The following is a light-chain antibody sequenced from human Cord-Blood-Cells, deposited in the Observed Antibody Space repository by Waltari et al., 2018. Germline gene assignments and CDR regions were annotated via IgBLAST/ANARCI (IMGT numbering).Light chain of an antibody. V-gene: IGLV2-8*01. CDR2: EVN. Sequence: QSALTQPPSAPGSPGQSVTISCTGTSSDVVGYNYVSWYQQHPGKAPKLMIYEVNKRPSGVPDRFSGSKSGNTASLTVSGLQAEDEADYYCSSYAGSNNVVFGGGTKLTVL. J-gene: IGLJ2*01. CDR1: SSDVVGYNY. CDR3: SSYAGSNNVV.